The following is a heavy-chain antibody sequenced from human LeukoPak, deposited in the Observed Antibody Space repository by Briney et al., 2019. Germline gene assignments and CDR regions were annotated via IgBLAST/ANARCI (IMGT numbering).Heavy chain of an antibody. CDR3: ARGGTASIVLEIAGYNWFDP. J-gene: IGHJ5*02. Sequence: PGGSLRLSCAASGFTFSSYEMNWVRQAPGKGLEWVSYISSSGSTIYYADSVKGRFTISRDNAKNSLYLQMNSLRAEDMAVYYCARGGTASIVLEIAGYNWFDPWGQGTLVTVSS. D-gene: IGHD2-21*01. V-gene: IGHV3-48*03. CDR2: ISSSGSTI. CDR1: GFTFSSYE.